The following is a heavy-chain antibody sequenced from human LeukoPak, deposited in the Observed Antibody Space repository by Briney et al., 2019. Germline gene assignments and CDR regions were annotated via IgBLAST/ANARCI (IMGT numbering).Heavy chain of an antibody. V-gene: IGHV1-24*01. Sequence: ASVKVSCKVSGYTLTELSMHWVRQAPGKGLEWMGGFDPEDGGTIYAQKFQGRVTMTEDTSTDTAYMGLSSLRSEDTAVYYCATDRDSSRIFWDYWGQGTLVTVSS. CDR3: ATDRDSSRIFWDY. CDR1: GYTLTELS. D-gene: IGHD3-3*01. J-gene: IGHJ4*02. CDR2: FDPEDGGT.